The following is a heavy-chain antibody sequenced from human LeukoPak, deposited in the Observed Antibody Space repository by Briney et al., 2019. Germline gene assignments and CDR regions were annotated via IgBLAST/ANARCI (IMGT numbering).Heavy chain of an antibody. D-gene: IGHD3-16*02. Sequence: GGSLRLSCAASGFTFSSYWMHWVRQAPGKGLVWVSRINSDGSSTSYADSVKGRFTISRDNAKNTLYLQMNRLRAEDTAVYYCARGGWGSYRYTIAYWFDPWGQGTLVTVSS. V-gene: IGHV3-74*01. J-gene: IGHJ5*02. CDR1: GFTFSSYW. CDR3: ARGGWGSYRYTIAYWFDP. CDR2: INSDGSST.